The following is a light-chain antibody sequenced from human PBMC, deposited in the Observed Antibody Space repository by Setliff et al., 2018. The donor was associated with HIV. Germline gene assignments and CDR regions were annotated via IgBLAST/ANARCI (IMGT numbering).Light chain of an antibody. CDR2: DVS. CDR1: SSDVGTYNF. CDR3: CSYSSSSTLYV. V-gene: IGLV2-14*03. J-gene: IGLJ1*01. Sequence: QSALAQPASVSGSPGQSITISCTGTSSDVGTYNFVSWYQQHPGKAPKLMISDVSNRPSGVSNRFSGSESGNTASLTISGLQAEDEADYYCCSYSSSSTLYVFGTGTKVTVL.